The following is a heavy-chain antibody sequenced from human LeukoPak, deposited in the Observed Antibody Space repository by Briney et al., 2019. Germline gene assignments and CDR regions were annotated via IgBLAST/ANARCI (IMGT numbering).Heavy chain of an antibody. CDR3: ARTHSNYMIDY. CDR2: IYPGESDT. V-gene: IGHV5-51*01. CDR1: GYSFTSYW. Sequence: GESLKISCKGSGYSFTSYWIGWVRQMPGKGLEWIGIIYPGESDTKYSPSFQGQVSISADKSISTAYLQWGSLKASDTAMYYCARTHSNYMIDYWGQGTLVTVSS. D-gene: IGHD4-11*01. J-gene: IGHJ4*02.